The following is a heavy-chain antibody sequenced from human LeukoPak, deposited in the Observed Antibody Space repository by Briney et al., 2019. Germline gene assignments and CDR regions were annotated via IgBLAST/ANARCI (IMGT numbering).Heavy chain of an antibody. CDR3: AKGSSSSYWYFDL. CDR1: GFTFSSYA. D-gene: IGHD6-6*01. J-gene: IGHJ2*01. V-gene: IGHV3-23*01. CDR2: VSGSGGST. Sequence: GGSLRLSCAASGFTFSSYAMSWVRQAPGKGLEWVSAVSGSGGSTYYAASVRGRVTISRDNSKNTVYLQINSLRPEDTALYYCAKGSSSSYWYFDLWGRGTLVTVSS.